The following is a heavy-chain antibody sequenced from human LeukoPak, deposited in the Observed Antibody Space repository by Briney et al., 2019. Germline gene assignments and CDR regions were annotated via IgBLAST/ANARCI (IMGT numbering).Heavy chain of an antibody. CDR2: INPNSGGT. Sequence: GASVKVSSTTSGYTFSGYYMHWVRQAPGQGLEWMGWINPNSGGTNYAQKFQGRVTMTRDTSISTAYMELSRLRFDDTAVYYCARNKGGGLSGSYRILRTGFDPWGQGPLASVSS. D-gene: IGHD1-26*01. CDR1: GYTFSGYY. V-gene: IGHV1-2*02. CDR3: ARNKGGGLSGSYRILRTGFDP. J-gene: IGHJ5*02.